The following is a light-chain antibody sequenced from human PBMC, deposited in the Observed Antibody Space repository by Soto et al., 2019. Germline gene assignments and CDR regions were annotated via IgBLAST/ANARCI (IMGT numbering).Light chain of an antibody. CDR1: QSVDSY. Sequence: EIVLTQSPATLSLSPGERATLSCRASQSVDSYLAWYQQKPGQAPRLLIYDASNRATGIPARFSGSGSGTDFTLTISSLAPEDFAVYYCQQRRHWPITFGQGTRLEIK. J-gene: IGKJ5*01. CDR2: DAS. CDR3: QQRRHWPIT. V-gene: IGKV3-11*01.